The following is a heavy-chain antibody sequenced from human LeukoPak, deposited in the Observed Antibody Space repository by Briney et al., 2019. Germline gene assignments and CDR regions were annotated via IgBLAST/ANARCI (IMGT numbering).Heavy chain of an antibody. CDR3: ARGRILTGYYHFDY. CDR1: GGSISSYY. J-gene: IGHJ4*02. D-gene: IGHD3-9*01. V-gene: IGHV4-4*07. CDR2: IYTSGST. Sequence: SETLPLTCTVSGGSISSYYWSWIRQPAGKGLEWIGRIYTSGSTNYNPSLKSRVTMSVDTSKNQFSLKLSSVTAADTAVYYCARGRILTGYYHFDYWGQGTLVTVSS.